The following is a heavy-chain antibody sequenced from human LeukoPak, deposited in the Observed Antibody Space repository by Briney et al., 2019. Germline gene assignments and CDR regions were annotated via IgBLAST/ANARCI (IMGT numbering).Heavy chain of an antibody. CDR3: ARYSRLVAATRWYFDL. CDR2: ISGSSSTI. D-gene: IGHD2-15*01. Sequence: GGSLRLSCAASSFSFSTFSLNWVRQAPGKGLEWVSYISGSSSTIYYGDSVKGRFTISRDNAKNSLYLQMNSLRDEDTAVYYCARYSRLVAATRWYFDLWGRGTLVTVSS. J-gene: IGHJ2*01. V-gene: IGHV3-48*02. CDR1: SFSFSTFS.